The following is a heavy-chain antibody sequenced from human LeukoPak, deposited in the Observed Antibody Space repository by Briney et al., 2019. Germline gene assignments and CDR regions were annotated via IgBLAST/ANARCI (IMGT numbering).Heavy chain of an antibody. D-gene: IGHD3-10*01. V-gene: IGHV4-30-4*01. CDR3: AREAPIFMVRGVTDSY. CDR2: IYYSGST. J-gene: IGHJ4*02. Sequence: LRLSCAASGFTFSDYYMSWIRQPPGKGLEWVGYIYYSGSTYYNPSLKSRVTISVDTSKNQFSLKLSSVTAADTAVYYCAREAPIFMVRGVTDSYWGQGTLVTVSS. CDR1: GFTFSDYY.